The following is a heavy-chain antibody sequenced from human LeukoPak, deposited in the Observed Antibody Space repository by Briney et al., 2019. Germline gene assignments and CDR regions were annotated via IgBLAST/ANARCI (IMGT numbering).Heavy chain of an antibody. CDR2: IYYSGST. D-gene: IGHD3-22*01. CDR1: GGSISSYY. V-gene: IGHV4-59*12. CDR3: ARRAIDSSDPRYYFDY. J-gene: IGHJ4*02. Sequence: PSETLSLTCTVSGGSISSYYWSWIRQPPGKGLEWIGYIYYSGSTYYNPSLKSRVTISVDTSKNQFSLKLSSVTAADTAVYYCARRAIDSSDPRYYFDYWGQGTLVTVSS.